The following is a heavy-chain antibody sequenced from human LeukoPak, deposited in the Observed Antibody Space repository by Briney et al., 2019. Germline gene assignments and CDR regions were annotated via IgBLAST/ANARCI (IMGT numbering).Heavy chain of an antibody. J-gene: IGHJ6*02. Sequence: GASVKVSCKASGYTFTSYAMHWVRQAPGQRLEWMGWINAGNGNTKYSQKFQGRVTFARDTSANTAFMELSSLRSEDTAVYYCARRGVTTRDSYYYAMHVWGQGTTVTVSS. CDR3: ARRGVTTRDSYYYAMHV. CDR1: GYTFTSYA. V-gene: IGHV1-3*01. D-gene: IGHD2-21*02. CDR2: INAGNGNT.